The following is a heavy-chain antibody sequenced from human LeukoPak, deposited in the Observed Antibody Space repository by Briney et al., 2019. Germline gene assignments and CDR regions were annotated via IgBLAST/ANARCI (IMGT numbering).Heavy chain of an antibody. CDR3: ARGPERGYSYGLSQNWFDP. D-gene: IGHD5-18*01. CDR2: ISSSSSYI. V-gene: IGHV3-21*01. CDR1: GFTFSSYC. J-gene: IGHJ5*02. Sequence: GGSLRLSCAASGFTFSSYCMNWVRQAPGKGLEWVSSISSSSSYIYYADSVKGRFTISRDNAKNSLYLQMNSLRAEDTAVYYCARGPERGYSYGLSQNWFDPWGQGTLVTVSS.